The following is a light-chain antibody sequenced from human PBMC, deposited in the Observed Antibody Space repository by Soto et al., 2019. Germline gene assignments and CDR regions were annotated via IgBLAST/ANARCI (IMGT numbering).Light chain of an antibody. CDR3: QSFDSSLSGFV. V-gene: IGLV1-40*01. CDR2: ANT. CDR1: SSNIGAGYH. Sequence: QSVLTQPPSVSGAPGQRVTISCTGTSSNIGAGYHVHWYQQLPGTAPKLLIYANTNRHSGVPDRFSGSKSGASASLAITGLQAEDEADYYCQSFDSSLSGFVFGTGTKVTVL. J-gene: IGLJ1*01.